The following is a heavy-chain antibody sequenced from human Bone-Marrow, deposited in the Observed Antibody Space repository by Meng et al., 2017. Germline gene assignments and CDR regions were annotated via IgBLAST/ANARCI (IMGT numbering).Heavy chain of an antibody. Sequence: GGSLRLSCEGSGFSFKKHWMNWVRQAPGKGLEWVANIKEDGSEEYYVDSVKGRFTISRDNSKNSLYLEMNSLRAEDTAVYYCARDLERWEPRGFDYWGQGTLVTVSS. D-gene: IGHD1-26*01. CDR3: ARDLERWEPRGFDY. CDR1: GFSFKKHW. J-gene: IGHJ4*02. CDR2: IKEDGSEE. V-gene: IGHV3-7*01.